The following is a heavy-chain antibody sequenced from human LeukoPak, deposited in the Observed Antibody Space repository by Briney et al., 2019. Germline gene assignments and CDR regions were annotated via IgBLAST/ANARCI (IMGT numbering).Heavy chain of an antibody. CDR3: ATDLSGYYDSSGSY. CDR2: FDPEDGET. D-gene: IGHD3-22*01. J-gene: IGHJ4*02. Sequence: ASVKVSCKVSGYTLTELSMHWVRQAPGKGLEWMGGFDPEDGETIYAQKFQGRVTMTEDTSTDTAYMELSGLRSEDTAVYYCATDLSGYYDSSGSYWGQGTLVTVSS. CDR1: GYTLTELS. V-gene: IGHV1-24*01.